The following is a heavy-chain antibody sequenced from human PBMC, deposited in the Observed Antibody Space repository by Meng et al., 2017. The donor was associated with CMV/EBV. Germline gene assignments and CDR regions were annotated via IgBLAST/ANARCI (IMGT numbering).Heavy chain of an antibody. CDR2: INHSGST. CDR3: ARVGGYSSSWSRFGRGNWFDP. J-gene: IGHJ5*02. CDR1: GGSFSGYY. V-gene: IGHV4-34*01. Sequence: SQTLSLTCAVYGGSFSGYYWSWIRQPPGKGLEWIGEINHSGSTNYNPSLKSRVTISVDTSKNQFSLKLSSVTAADTAVYYCARVGGYSSSWSRFGRGNWFDPWDQGTLVTVSS. D-gene: IGHD6-13*01.